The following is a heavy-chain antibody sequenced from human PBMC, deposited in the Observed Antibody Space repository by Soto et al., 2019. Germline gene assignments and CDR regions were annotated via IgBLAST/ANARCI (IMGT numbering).Heavy chain of an antibody. V-gene: IGHV4-4*02. CDR1: GGSISSSNW. D-gene: IGHD2-15*01. CDR3: ARAVPRYGSGGSCHSVRDD. J-gene: IGHJ4*02. CDR2: IYHSGST. Sequence: PSETLSLTCAVSGGSISSSNWWSWVRQPPGKGLEWIGEIYHSGSTNYNPSLKSRVTISVDTSKNQFSLKLSSVTAADTAVYYCARAVPRYGSGGSCHSVRDDWGQGTLVIVSS.